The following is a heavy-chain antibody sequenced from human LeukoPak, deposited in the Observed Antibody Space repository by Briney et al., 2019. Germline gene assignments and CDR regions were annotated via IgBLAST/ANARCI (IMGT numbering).Heavy chain of an antibody. J-gene: IGHJ6*03. D-gene: IGHD6-6*01. Sequence: SQTLSLTCTVSGGSISSGDYYWSWIRQPAGKGLEWIGRIYTSGSTNYNPSLKSRVTISVDTSKNQFSLKLSSVTAADTAVYYCARGNSSSYYYYYYYMDVWGKGTTVTVSS. CDR3: ARGNSSSYYYYYYYMDV. CDR1: GGSISSGDYY. V-gene: IGHV4-61*02. CDR2: IYTSGST.